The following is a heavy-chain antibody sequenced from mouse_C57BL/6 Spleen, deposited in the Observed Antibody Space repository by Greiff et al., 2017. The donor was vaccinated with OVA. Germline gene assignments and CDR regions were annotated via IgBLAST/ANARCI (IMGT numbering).Heavy chain of an antibody. V-gene: IGHV2-2*01. Sequence: VQLQQSGPGLVQPSQSLSITCTVSGFSLTSYGVHWVRQSPGKGLEWLGVIWRGGSTDYNAAFISRLSISKDNTKSQVFFKMNSLQADDTAIYYCASYDGYYGGFAYWGQGTLVTVSA. J-gene: IGHJ3*01. CDR2: IWRGGST. CDR3: ASYDGYYGGFAY. CDR1: GFSLTSYG. D-gene: IGHD2-3*01.